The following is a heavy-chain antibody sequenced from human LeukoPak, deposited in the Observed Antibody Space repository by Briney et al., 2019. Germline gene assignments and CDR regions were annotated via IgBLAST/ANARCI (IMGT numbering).Heavy chain of an antibody. CDR2: INPSGGGT. D-gene: IGHD5-24*01. J-gene: IGHJ3*02. Sequence: ASVKVSCKASGYTFTSYYMHWVRQAPGQGLEWMGIINPSGGGTSYSQKFQGRVTMTRDTSTSTVYVELSSLGSEDTAVYYCARALEMATKWLSYAFDIWGQGTMVTVSS. CDR1: GYTFTSYY. V-gene: IGHV1-46*01. CDR3: ARALEMATKWLSYAFDI.